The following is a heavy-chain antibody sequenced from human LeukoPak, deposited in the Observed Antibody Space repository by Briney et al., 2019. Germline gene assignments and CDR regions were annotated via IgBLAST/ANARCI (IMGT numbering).Heavy chain of an antibody. J-gene: IGHJ4*02. CDR2: IYTTGST. CDR3: ARAVGSIISF. Sequence: SQTLSLTCTVSGGSISSGSYYWSWIRQPAGKGLDWIGRIYTTGSTNYNPSLKSRVTISIDTSKNQFFLKLSSVTAADTAVYYCARAVGSIISFWGQGTLVTVSS. CDR1: GGSISSGSYY. V-gene: IGHV4-61*02. D-gene: IGHD3-16*01.